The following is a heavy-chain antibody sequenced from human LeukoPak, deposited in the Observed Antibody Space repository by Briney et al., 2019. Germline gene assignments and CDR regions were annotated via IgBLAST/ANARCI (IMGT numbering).Heavy chain of an antibody. Sequence: GGSLRLSCAASGFTFSSYEMNWVRQAPGKGLEWVSYISSSGSTIYYADSVKGRFTISRDNAKNSLYLQMNSLRAEDTAVYYCARSSTVPTGYWGQGTLVTVSS. V-gene: IGHV3-48*03. CDR3: ARSSTVPTGY. CDR2: ISSSGSTI. CDR1: GFTFSSYE. D-gene: IGHD4-17*01. J-gene: IGHJ4*02.